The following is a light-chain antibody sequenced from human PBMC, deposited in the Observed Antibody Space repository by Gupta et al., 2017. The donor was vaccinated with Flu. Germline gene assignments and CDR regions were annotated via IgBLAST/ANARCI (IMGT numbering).Light chain of an antibody. CDR2: KAS. CDR1: QNIEDW. V-gene: IGKV1-5*03. CDR3: QNYNYH. J-gene: IGKJ4*01. Sequence: DFQMTQSPSTLSASVGDRVTITCRASQNIEDWLAWYQQKPGKAPQLLIYKASKLEGAVPSRFGGSGFGTEFTLTLSSLQPDDSAIYYCQNYNYHFGGGTKVEIK.